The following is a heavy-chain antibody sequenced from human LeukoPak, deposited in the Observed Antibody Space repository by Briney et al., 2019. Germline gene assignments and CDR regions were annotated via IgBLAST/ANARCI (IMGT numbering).Heavy chain of an antibody. Sequence: PGGSLRLSCAASGFTFSSYAMHWVRQAPGKGLEWVAVISYDGSNKYYADSVKGRFTISRDNSKNTLYLQMNSLRAEDTAVYYCARELVGYCSGGSCPGGGYWGQGTLVTVSS. CDR2: ISYDGSNK. CDR3: ARELVGYCSGGSCPGGGY. CDR1: GFTFSSYA. V-gene: IGHV3-30-3*01. J-gene: IGHJ4*02. D-gene: IGHD2-15*01.